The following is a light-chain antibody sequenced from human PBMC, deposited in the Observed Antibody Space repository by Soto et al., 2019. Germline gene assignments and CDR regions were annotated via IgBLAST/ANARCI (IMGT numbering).Light chain of an antibody. CDR2: DVS. V-gene: IGLV2-14*01. CDR3: SSYTSSRLYV. J-gene: IGLJ1*01. Sequence: QSALTQPASVSGSPGQSITISCTGTSSDVGGYNYVSWYQQHPGKAPKLMIYDVSNRPSGVSNRFSGYKSGNTASLTISGIQAEDEADYYCSSYTSSRLYVFGPGTTLTVL. CDR1: SSDVGGYNY.